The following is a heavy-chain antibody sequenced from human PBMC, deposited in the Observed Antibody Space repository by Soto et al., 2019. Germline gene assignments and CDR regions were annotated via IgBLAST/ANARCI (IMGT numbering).Heavy chain of an antibody. CDR1: GFTFSSYA. V-gene: IGHV3-23*01. D-gene: IGHD2-15*01. CDR2: ISGSGGST. Sequence: GGFLRLSCAASGFTFSSYAMSWVRQAPGKGLEWVSAISGSGGSTYYADSVKGRFTISRDNSKNTLYLQMNSLRAEDTAVYYCAKDPRIVVVVAANYWGQGTLVTVSS. CDR3: AKDPRIVVVVAANY. J-gene: IGHJ4*02.